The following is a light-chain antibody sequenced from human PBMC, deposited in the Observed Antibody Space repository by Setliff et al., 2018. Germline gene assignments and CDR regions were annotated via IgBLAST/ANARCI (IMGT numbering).Light chain of an antibody. CDR3: CSYAGSYTLGV. CDR1: SSDVGAYKY. CDR2: EVT. Sequence: QSALTQPPSASGSPGQSVTLSCTGTSSDVGAYKYVSWYQQHAGEAPKLMIYEVTKRPSGVPDRFSGSKSGNTASLTISGLQAEDEADYYCCSYAGSYTLGVFGGGTKGTVL. V-gene: IGLV2-8*01. J-gene: IGLJ3*02.